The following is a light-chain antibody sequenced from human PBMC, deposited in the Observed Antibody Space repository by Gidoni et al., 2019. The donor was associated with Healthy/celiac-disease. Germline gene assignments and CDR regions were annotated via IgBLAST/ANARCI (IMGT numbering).Light chain of an antibody. V-gene: IGLV2-14*01. CDR3: SSYTSSSTYV. Sequence: LTQPASVSGSPGQSITISCTGTSSDVGGYNYVSWYQQHPGKAPKLMIYDVSNRPSGVSNRFSGSKSGNTASLTISGLQAEDEADYYCSSYTSSSTYVFGTGTKVTVL. CDR2: DVS. J-gene: IGLJ1*01. CDR1: SSDVGGYNY.